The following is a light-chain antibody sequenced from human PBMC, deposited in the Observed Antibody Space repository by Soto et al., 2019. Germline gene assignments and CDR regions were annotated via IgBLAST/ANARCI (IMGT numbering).Light chain of an antibody. V-gene: IGLV2-23*01. CDR1: SNDVGRYNL. Sequence: QSVLTQPASVSGSPEQSITISCTSTSNDVGRYNLVSWYQQHPGKAPKVMIYEATKRPSGVSNRFSGSKSGNTASLTISGLQAEDEADYYCCAYAGSGTVVFGGGTKVTVL. J-gene: IGLJ3*02. CDR2: EAT. CDR3: CAYAGSGTVV.